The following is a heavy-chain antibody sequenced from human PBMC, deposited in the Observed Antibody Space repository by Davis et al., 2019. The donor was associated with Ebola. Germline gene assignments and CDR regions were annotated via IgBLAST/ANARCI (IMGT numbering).Heavy chain of an antibody. V-gene: IGHV4-39*01. Sequence: SDTLSLTCTVSGGSISSSSYYWGWIRQPPGKGLEWIGSIYYSGSTYYNPSLKSRVTISVDTSKNQFSLKLSSVTAADTAVYYCARRYADSSGYYFGYWGQGTLVTVSS. CDR3: ARRYADSSGYYFGY. CDR1: GGSISSSSYY. J-gene: IGHJ4*02. D-gene: IGHD3-22*01. CDR2: IYYSGST.